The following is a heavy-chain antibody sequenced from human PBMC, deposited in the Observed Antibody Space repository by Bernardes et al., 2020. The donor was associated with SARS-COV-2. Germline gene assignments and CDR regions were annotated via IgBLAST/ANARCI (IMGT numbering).Heavy chain of an antibody. V-gene: IGHV3-11*05. J-gene: IGHJ6*03. CDR1: GFTFSDYY. D-gene: IGHD2-2*02. CDR3: ARESGSTSCYTVFNCYYYYYMDV. Sequence: GSLRLSCAASGFTFSDYYMSWIRQAPGKGLEWVSYISSSSSYTNYADSVKGRFTISRDNAKNSLYLQMNSLRAEDTAVYYCARESGSTSCYTVFNCYYYYYMDVWGKGTTVTVSS. CDR2: ISSSSSYT.